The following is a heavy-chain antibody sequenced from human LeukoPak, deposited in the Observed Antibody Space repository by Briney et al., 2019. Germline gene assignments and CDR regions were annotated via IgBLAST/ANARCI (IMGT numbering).Heavy chain of an antibody. V-gene: IGHV4-59*08. Sequence: SKTLSLTCTVSGCSISSYYWSWIRQTPGKGLEWIGYIYYSGSTIYNPSLQSRVTISVDTSKNQFSLKLSSVTAADTAIYYCARHASYSSSWTDFDYWGQGALVTVSP. D-gene: IGHD6-13*01. CDR2: IYYSGST. CDR3: ARHASYSSSWTDFDY. J-gene: IGHJ4*02. CDR1: GCSISSYY.